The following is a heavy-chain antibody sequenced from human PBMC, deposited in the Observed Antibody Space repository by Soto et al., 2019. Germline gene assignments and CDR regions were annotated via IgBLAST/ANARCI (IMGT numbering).Heavy chain of an antibody. D-gene: IGHD3-10*01. Sequence: PGGSLRLSCAASGFTFSNAWMSWVRQAPGKGLEWVGRIKSKTDGGTTDYAAPVKGRFTISRDDSKNTLYLQMNSLKTEDTAVYYCTTDFDALLWFGELFWEFDYWGQGTLVTVSS. CDR1: GFTFSNAW. CDR3: TTDFDALLWFGELFWEFDY. J-gene: IGHJ4*02. V-gene: IGHV3-15*01. CDR2: IKSKTDGGTT.